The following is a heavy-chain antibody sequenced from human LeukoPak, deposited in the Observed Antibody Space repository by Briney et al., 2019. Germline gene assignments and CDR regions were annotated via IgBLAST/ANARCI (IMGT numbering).Heavy chain of an antibody. CDR3: ARGEEGNWNPLDY. J-gene: IGHJ4*02. D-gene: IGHD1-20*01. V-gene: IGHV3-21*01. CDR2: ISSSSSYI. CDR1: GFTFSSYS. Sequence: PGGSLRLSCAASGFTFSSYSMTWVRQAPGKGLEWVSSISSSSSYIYYADSVKGRFTISRDNAKNSLYLQMNSLRAEDTAVYYCARGEEGNWNPLDYWGQGTLVTVSS.